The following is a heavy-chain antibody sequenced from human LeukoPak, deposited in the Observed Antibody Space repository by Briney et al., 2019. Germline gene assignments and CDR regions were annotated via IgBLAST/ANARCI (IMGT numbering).Heavy chain of an antibody. CDR1: GASISGNH. Sequence: SETLSLTCAVSGASISGNHWSWIRQSPEKGLEWVGYIYYSGSTNYNPSLKSRVTISVDTSKNQFSLKLSSVTAADTAVYYCARGPNYYDSSPLFDYWGQGTLVTVSS. V-gene: IGHV4-59*01. D-gene: IGHD3-22*01. J-gene: IGHJ4*02. CDR3: ARGPNYYDSSPLFDY. CDR2: IYYSGST.